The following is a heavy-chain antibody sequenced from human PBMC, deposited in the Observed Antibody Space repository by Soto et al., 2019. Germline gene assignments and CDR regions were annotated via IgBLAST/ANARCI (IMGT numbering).Heavy chain of an antibody. J-gene: IGHJ4*02. D-gene: IGHD1-26*01. CDR2: INQDGSEE. CDR1: GFTFNIYW. CDR3: ARDGSYFGFDY. Sequence: GGSLRLSCAASGFTFNIYWMSWVRQAPGKGLEWVANINQDGSEEYYVDSVKGRFTISRDNAKNSLFLQMDSLRAEDTAVYCCARDGSYFGFDYWGQGTLVTVSS. V-gene: IGHV3-7*01.